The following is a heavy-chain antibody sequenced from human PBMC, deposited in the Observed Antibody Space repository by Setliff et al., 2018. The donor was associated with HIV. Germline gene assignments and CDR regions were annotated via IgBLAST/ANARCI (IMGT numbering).Heavy chain of an antibody. J-gene: IGHJ3*02. V-gene: IGHV4-61*02. D-gene: IGHD4-17*01. CDR2: IYSSAST. Sequence: TLSLTCTVSGGSISSGSFYWSWIRQPAGKGLEWIGRIYSSASTNYNPSLNGRVIISVDTSRNQFSLRLSSVAAADTAMYYCARVGDYGAFDIWGQGTMVTVSS. CDR1: GGSISSGSFY. CDR3: ARVGDYGAFDI.